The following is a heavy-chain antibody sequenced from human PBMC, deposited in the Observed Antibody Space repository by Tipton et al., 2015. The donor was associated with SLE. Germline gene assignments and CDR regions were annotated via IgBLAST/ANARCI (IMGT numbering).Heavy chain of an antibody. CDR1: GGSISRHY. Sequence: TLSLTCTVSGGSISRHYSSWIRQPPGKGLEWIGYFYYSGSTNYNPSLKSRVTISVDTSKNQFSLKLSSVTAADTAVYYCARSVALVLNFDYWGQGTLVTVSS. CDR3: ARSVALVLNFDY. D-gene: IGHD3-9*01. J-gene: IGHJ4*02. V-gene: IGHV4-59*11. CDR2: FYYSGST.